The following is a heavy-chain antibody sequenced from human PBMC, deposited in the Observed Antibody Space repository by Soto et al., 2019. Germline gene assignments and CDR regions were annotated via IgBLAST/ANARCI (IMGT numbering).Heavy chain of an antibody. CDR3: ASSKGPLDH. CDR2: ITGSSDIV. V-gene: IGHV3-48*01. CDR1: GFTFSSYT. D-gene: IGHD3-3*02. Sequence: PGGSLRLSCVASGFTFSSYTMNWVRQAPGKGLEWVAYITGSSDIVYYADSVKGRFTISRDNAKNSLYLQMSSLRADDTSVYYCASSKGPLDHWCQGTLVTVSS. J-gene: IGHJ4*02.